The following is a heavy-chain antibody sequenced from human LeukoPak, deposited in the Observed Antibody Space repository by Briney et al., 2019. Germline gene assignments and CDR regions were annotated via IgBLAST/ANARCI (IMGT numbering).Heavy chain of an antibody. CDR3: ARESDCSGGSCYTDY. J-gene: IGHJ4*02. CDR2: IYSGGST. CDR1: GFNVRSNY. Sequence: PGGSLRLSCAASGFNVRSNYMSWVRQAPGKGLEWVSLIYSGGSTYYADSVKGRFTISRDNSKNTLYLQMSSLRAEDTAMYYCARESDCSGGSCYTDYWGQGNLVTVSS. V-gene: IGHV3-53*01. D-gene: IGHD2-15*01.